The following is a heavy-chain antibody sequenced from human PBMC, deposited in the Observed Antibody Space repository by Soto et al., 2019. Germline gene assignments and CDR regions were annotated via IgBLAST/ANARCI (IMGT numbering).Heavy chain of an antibody. CDR3: AKDQYDILTGYKIDP. CDR1: GGSISSPN. Sequence: ETLSLTCTVSGGSISSPNFYWSWVRQAPGKGLEWVSAISGSGGSTYYADSVKGRFTISRDNSKNTLYLQMNSLRAEDTAVYYCAKDQYDILTGYKIDPWGQGTLVTVSS. D-gene: IGHD3-9*01. J-gene: IGHJ5*02. CDR2: ISGSGGST. V-gene: IGHV3-23*01.